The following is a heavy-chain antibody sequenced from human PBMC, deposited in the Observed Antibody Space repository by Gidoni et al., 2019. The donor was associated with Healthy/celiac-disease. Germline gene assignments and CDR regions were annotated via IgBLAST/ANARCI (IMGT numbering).Heavy chain of an antibody. D-gene: IGHD2-21*01. CDR3: ARGRTYSYY. CDR2: IYSNGKL. J-gene: IGHJ4*02. V-gene: IGHV4-59*01. CDR1: GGPMSSYY. Sequence: QAQLQESGPGLVKSSETLSLTCIVSGGPMSSYYWTWIRQPPGKGLEWIGYIYSNGKLDYNPSLKSRITISVDTSRSQFSLKFNSVTAADTAVYYCARGRTYSYYWGQGTLVTVSS.